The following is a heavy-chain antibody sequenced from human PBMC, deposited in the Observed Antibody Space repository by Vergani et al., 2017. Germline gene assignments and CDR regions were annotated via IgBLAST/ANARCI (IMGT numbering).Heavy chain of an antibody. D-gene: IGHD3-16*02. CDR2: ISYDGSNK. Sequence: QVQLVESGGGVVQPGRSLRLSCAASGFTFSSYAMHWVRQAPGKGLEWVAVISYDGSNKYYADSVKGRFTISRDNSKNTLYLQMNSLRAEDTAVYYCARDSNYDYVWGSYRWNAFDIWGQGTMVTVSS. CDR1: GFTFSSYA. CDR3: ARDSNYDYVWGSYRWNAFDI. V-gene: IGHV3-30*01. J-gene: IGHJ3*02.